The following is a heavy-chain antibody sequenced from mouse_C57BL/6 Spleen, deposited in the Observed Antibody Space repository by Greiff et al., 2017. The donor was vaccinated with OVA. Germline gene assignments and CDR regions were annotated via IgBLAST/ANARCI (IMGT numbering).Heavy chain of an antibody. V-gene: IGHV1-82*01. CDR3: ASPNYYGSSFYYAMDY. Sequence: VQLQQSGPELVKPGASVKISCKASGYAFSSSWMNWVKQRPGKGLEWIGRIYPGDGDTNYNGKFKGKATLTADKSSSTAYMQLSSLTSEDSAVYFCASPNYYGSSFYYAMDYWGQGTSVTVSS. CDR1: GYAFSSSW. J-gene: IGHJ4*01. D-gene: IGHD1-1*01. CDR2: IYPGDGDT.